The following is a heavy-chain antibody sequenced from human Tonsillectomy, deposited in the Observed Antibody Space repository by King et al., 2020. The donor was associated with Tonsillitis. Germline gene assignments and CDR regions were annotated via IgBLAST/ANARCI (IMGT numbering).Heavy chain of an antibody. CDR1: GYTFTSYG. CDR2: ISTYNGNT. Sequence: QLVQSGAEVKKPGASVKVSCKTSGYTFTSYGIIWVRQAPGQGLEWMGWISTYNGNTNYAQRLQGRVTMTTDTSTSTAYMELRGLRSDDTAVYYCARVGDIVVVPAAINWGQGTLVTVSS. V-gene: IGHV1-18*01. D-gene: IGHD2-2*01. J-gene: IGHJ4*02. CDR3: ARVGDIVVVPAAIN.